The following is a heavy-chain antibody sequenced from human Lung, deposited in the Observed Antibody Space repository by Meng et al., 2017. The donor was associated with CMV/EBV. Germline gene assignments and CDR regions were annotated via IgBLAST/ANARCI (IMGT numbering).Heavy chain of an antibody. CDR2: ISSSGIYI. CDR3: ARDVSPRSSAYFAIYYFYALDV. D-gene: IGHD2-21*01. Sequence: GGSLRLXCAASGFTLSSYSMNWVRQAPGKGLEGVSSISSSGIYIYYADTGKCPFTMSRDNTQKSLYLKMNGLRDEDTAVDYCARDVSPRSSAYFAIYYFYALDVWGQGTXVTVSS. V-gene: IGHV3-21*01. CDR1: GFTLSSYS. J-gene: IGHJ6*02.